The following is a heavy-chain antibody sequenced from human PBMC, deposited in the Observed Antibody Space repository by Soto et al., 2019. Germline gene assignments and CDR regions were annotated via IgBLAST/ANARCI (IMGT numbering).Heavy chain of an antibody. V-gene: IGHV4-39*01. J-gene: IGHJ3*02. Sequence: QLQLQESGPGLVKPSETLSLTCTVSGGSISSSSYYWGWIRQPPGKGLEWIGSIYYSGSIYYNPSLKSRVTISVDTSKNQFSLKLSSVTAADTAVYYCATYHPIVGDAFDIWGQGTMVTVSS. CDR3: ATYHPIVGDAFDI. D-gene: IGHD3-22*01. CDR1: GGSISSSSYY. CDR2: IYYSGSI.